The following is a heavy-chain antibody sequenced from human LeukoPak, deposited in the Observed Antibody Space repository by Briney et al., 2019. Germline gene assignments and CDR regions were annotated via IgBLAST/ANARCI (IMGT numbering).Heavy chain of an antibody. CDR1: GYTFTVYF. Sequence: ASVKVSCKASGYTFTVYFMHWVRQAPGQGLEWMGWINPNSGGTNYAQKFQGRVTMTRDTSISTAYMELSRLRSDDTAVYYCARELNYDSSGYYFDYWGQGTLVSVST. J-gene: IGHJ4*02. CDR2: INPNSGGT. V-gene: IGHV1-2*02. CDR3: ARELNYDSSGYYFDY. D-gene: IGHD3-22*01.